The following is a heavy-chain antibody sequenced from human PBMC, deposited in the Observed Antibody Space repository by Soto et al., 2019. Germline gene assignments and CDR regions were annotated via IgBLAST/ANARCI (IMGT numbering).Heavy chain of an antibody. D-gene: IGHD1-26*01. CDR1: GASISSLY. V-gene: IGHV4-59*08. CDR3: ARQPEPGGPFDV. CDR2: IYYRGST. Sequence: SETLSLTCTVSGASISSLYWSWIRQPPGKGLEWIGFIYYRGSTNYNPSLKSRVTISLDTSKIHFSLKLNSATASDTAVYYCARQPEPGGPFDVWGQGTMVTVSS. J-gene: IGHJ3*01.